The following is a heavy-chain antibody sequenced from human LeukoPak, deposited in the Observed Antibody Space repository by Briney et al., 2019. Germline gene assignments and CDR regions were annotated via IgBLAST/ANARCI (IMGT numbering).Heavy chain of an antibody. CDR2: INHSGST. D-gene: IGHD2-15*01. V-gene: IGHV4-30-2*01. J-gene: IGHJ4*02. Sequence: SETLSLTCAVSGGSISSGGYSWSWIRQPPGKGLEWIGEINHSGSTNYNPSLKSRVTISVDTSKNQFSLKLSSVTAADTAVYYCARHKKRSPFDYWGQGTLVTVSS. CDR3: ARHKKRSPFDY. CDR1: GGSISSGGYS.